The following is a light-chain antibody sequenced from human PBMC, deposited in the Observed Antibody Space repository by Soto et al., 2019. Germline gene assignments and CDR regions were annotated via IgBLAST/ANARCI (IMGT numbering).Light chain of an antibody. V-gene: IGLV2-23*01. Sequence: QSALTQPASVSGSPGQSITISCTGTSSDVGSYNLVPWYQHHSGKAPKLMVYEGSKRPSGVSNRFSGSKSGNTASLTISGLQAEDEADYYCCSYAGSSTYVFGTGTKVTVL. CDR3: CSYAGSSTYV. CDR2: EGS. J-gene: IGLJ1*01. CDR1: SSDVGSYNL.